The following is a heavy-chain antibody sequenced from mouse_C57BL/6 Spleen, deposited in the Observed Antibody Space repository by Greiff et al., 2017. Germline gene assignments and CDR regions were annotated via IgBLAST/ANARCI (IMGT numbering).Heavy chain of an antibody. J-gene: IGHJ4*01. Sequence: QVHVKQSGAELARPGASVKLSCKASGYTFTSYGISWVKQRTGQGLEWIGEIYPRSGNTYYNEKFKGKATLTADKSSSTAYMELRSLTSEDSAVYFCARRYYGSSMDYWGQGTSVTVSS. CDR3: ARRYYGSSMDY. V-gene: IGHV1-81*01. CDR1: GYTFTSYG. D-gene: IGHD1-1*01. CDR2: IYPRSGNT.